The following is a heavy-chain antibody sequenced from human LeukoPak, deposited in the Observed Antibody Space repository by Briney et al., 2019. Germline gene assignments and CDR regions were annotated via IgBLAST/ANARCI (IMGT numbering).Heavy chain of an antibody. CDR1: GGSISSYY. CDR2: IYYSGST. J-gene: IGHJ4*02. Sequence: SETLSLTCTVSGGSISSYYWSWIRQPPGKGLEWIGYIYYSGSTNYNPSLKSRVTISVDTSKNQFSLKLSSVTAADTAVYYWGRARGPFDYGGQGTLVTVPS. V-gene: IGHV4-59*01. CDR3: GRARGPFDY.